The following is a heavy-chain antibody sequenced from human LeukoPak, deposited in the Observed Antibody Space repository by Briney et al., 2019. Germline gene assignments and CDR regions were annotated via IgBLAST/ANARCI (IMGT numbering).Heavy chain of an antibody. D-gene: IGHD3-3*01. CDR1: GYTFTGYY. Sequence: ASVKVSCKASGYTFTGYYMHWVRQAPGQGLEWMGWINPNSGGKNYAQKFQGRVTMTRDTSISPAYMELSRLTSDDTAVYYCARDRDFAFLDYWGQGTLVTVSS. V-gene: IGHV1-2*02. J-gene: IGHJ4*02. CDR2: INPNSGGK. CDR3: ARDRDFAFLDY.